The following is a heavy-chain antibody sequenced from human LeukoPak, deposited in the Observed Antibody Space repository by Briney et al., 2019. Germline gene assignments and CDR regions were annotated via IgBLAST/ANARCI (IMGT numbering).Heavy chain of an antibody. Sequence: PGGSLRLSCAASGSTFSNAWMSWVRQAPGKGLEWVGRIKSKTDGGTTDYAAPVKGRFTISRDDSKNTLYLQMNSLKTEDTAVYYCTTDGYDILTGYGSLSEFDYWGQGTLVTVSS. CDR1: GSTFSNAW. D-gene: IGHD3-9*01. J-gene: IGHJ4*02. V-gene: IGHV3-15*01. CDR2: IKSKTDGGTT. CDR3: TTDGYDILTGYGSLSEFDY.